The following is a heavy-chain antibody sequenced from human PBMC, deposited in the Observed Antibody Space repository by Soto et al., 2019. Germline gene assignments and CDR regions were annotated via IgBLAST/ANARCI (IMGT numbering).Heavy chain of an antibody. D-gene: IGHD4-17*01. CDR2: INPSSGST. V-gene: IGHV1-46*01. CDR1: GYTFTTYY. Sequence: ASVKVSCKASGYTFTTYYMHWVRQAPGQGLEWMGIINPSSGSTTYAEKFQGRVTMTRDTSTSTVYMELNSLISEDTAMYYCARDEMTASSRGYDYGAFDIWGQGTMVTVSS. J-gene: IGHJ3*02. CDR3: ARDEMTASSRGYDYGAFDI.